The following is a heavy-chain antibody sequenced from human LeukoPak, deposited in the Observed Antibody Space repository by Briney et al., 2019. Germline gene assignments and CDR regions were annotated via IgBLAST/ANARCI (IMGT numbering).Heavy chain of an antibody. J-gene: IGHJ4*02. D-gene: IGHD2-2*01. Sequence: GGSLRLSCAASGFTFSSYSMNWVRQAPGKGLEWVSFISSSSSSINYADSVKGRFTISRDNAKNTVYLQMNNLRAEDTAVYYCVSFYETYWGRGTLVNVSS. V-gene: IGHV3-21*01. CDR2: ISSSSSSI. CDR3: VSFYETY. CDR1: GFTFSSYS.